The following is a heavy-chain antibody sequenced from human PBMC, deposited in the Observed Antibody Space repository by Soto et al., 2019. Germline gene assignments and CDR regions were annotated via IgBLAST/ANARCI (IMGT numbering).Heavy chain of an antibody. D-gene: IGHD5-12*01. J-gene: IGHJ4*02. V-gene: IGHV3-30*18. CDR3: AKDRELIVATNSGKVLDY. CDR2: ISYDGSNK. CDR1: GFTFSSYG. Sequence: QVQLVESGGSVVQPGRSLRLSCAASGFTFSSYGMHWVRQAPGKGLEWVAVISYDGSNKYYADSVKGRFTISRDNSKNTLYLQMNSLRAEDTAVYYCAKDRELIVATNSGKVLDYWGQGTLVTVSS.